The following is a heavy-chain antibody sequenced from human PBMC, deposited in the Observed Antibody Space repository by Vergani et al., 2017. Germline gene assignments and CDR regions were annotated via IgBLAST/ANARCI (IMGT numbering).Heavy chain of an antibody. Sequence: EVQLVESGGGLVKPGGSLRLSCAASGFTFSSYSMNWVRQAPGKGLECVSSISSSSSYIYYADSVKGRFTISRDNAKNSLYLQMNSLRAEDTAVYYCARDLNLSSGWYLTNYYYYGMDVWGQGTTVTVSS. CDR1: GFTFSSYS. J-gene: IGHJ6*02. CDR2: ISSSSSYI. CDR3: ARDLNLSSGWYLTNYYYYGMDV. V-gene: IGHV3-21*01. D-gene: IGHD6-19*01.